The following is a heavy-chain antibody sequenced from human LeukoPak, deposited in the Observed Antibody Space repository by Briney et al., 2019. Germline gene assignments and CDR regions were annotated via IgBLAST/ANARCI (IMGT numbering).Heavy chain of an antibody. CDR3: ARGLRDGSGSYYNT. D-gene: IGHD3-10*01. V-gene: IGHV4-59*01. CDR2: IYYSGNT. J-gene: IGHJ5*02. CDR1: GDSISNFY. Sequence: SETLSLTCTVYGDSISNFYWRWLRQPPGKGLEWLGHIYYSGNTNYNPSINNRVTISVNTSKNQLSLKLTSVTAADTAVYYCARGLRDGSGSYYNTWGQGTLVTVSS.